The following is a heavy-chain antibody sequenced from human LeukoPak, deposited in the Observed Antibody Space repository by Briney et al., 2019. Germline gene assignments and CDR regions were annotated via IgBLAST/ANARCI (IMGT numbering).Heavy chain of an antibody. V-gene: IGHV3-23*01. D-gene: IGHD6-19*01. J-gene: IGHJ4*02. CDR2: ISGSGGST. CDR3: AKDNRPLYSSGWYYFDY. Sequence: GGSLRLSCAASGFTFDTYAVNWVRQAPGKGLEWASTISGSGGSTYYADSVKGRFTISRDNAKNSLYLQMNSLRAEDTALYYCAKDNRPLYSSGWYYFDYWGQGTLVTVSS. CDR1: GFTFDTYA.